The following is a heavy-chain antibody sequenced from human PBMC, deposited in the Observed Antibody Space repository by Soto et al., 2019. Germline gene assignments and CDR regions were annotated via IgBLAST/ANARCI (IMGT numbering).Heavy chain of an antibody. CDR2: IYYSGST. Sequence: XAILSLTFTVSGGSISSYYWSWIRQPPGKGLEWIGYIYYSGSTNYNPSLKSRVTISVDTSKNQFSLKLSSVTAADTAVYYCARGNILHTVGYNWFDPWGQGTLVTVS. D-gene: IGHD4-17*01. CDR1: GGSISSYY. V-gene: IGHV4-59*01. CDR3: ARGNILHTVGYNWFDP. J-gene: IGHJ5*02.